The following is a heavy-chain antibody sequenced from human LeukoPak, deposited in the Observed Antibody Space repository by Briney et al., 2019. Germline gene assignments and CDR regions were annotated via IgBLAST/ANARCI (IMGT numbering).Heavy chain of an antibody. Sequence: SVKVSCKASGGTFSSYAISWVRQAPGQGLEWMGRIIPILGIANYAQKFQGRVTITADKSTSTAYMELSSLRSEDTAVYYCARGDCSGGGCDYYYYYGMDVWGQGTTVTVSS. CDR3: ARGDCSGGGCDYYYYYGMDV. V-gene: IGHV1-69*04. CDR2: IIPILGIA. J-gene: IGHJ6*02. CDR1: GGTFSSYA. D-gene: IGHD2-15*01.